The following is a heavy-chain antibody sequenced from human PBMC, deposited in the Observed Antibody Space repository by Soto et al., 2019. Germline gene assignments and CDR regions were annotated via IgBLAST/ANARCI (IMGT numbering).Heavy chain of an antibody. CDR2: HSISGIT. D-gene: IGHD3-16*01. CDR1: GASIRNYW. CDR3: ASLGAPIDH. V-gene: IGHV4-4*07. Sequence: QVHLQESGPGVVQPSETLSLTCTVSGASIRNYWWNWIRQPAGKGLEWIGRHSISGITYRNPSLESPVTRSLDTTKNHAPRNLAPAAAADTALYYCASLGAPIDHLGRGTQVTFPS. J-gene: IGHJ1*01.